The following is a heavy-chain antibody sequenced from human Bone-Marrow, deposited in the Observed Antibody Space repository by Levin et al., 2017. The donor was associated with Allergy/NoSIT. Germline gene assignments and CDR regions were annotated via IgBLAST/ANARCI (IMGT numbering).Heavy chain of an antibody. CDR3: ARDLEVVATTPRYYYMDV. Sequence: KPGGSLRLSCAASGFTFSSYSMNWVRQAPGKGLEWVSSISSSSSYIYYADSVKGRFTISRDNAKNSLYLQMNSLRAEDTAVYYCARDLEVVATTPRYYYMDVWGKGTTVTVSS. CDR2: ISSSSSYI. J-gene: IGHJ6*03. V-gene: IGHV3-21*01. D-gene: IGHD5-12*01. CDR1: GFTFSSYS.